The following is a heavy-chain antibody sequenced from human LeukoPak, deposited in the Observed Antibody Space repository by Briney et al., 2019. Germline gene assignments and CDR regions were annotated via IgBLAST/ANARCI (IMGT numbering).Heavy chain of an antibody. J-gene: IGHJ4*02. Sequence: GGSLRLSCAASGFTFSTYSMNWLRLAPGKGLEWVSSISPDSNYIYYVDSVKGRFTISRDNAKNSLYLQMNSLRAEDTAVYYCVRGGYRGFDYEYWGQGALVTVSS. CDR2: ISPDSNYI. D-gene: IGHD5-12*01. V-gene: IGHV3-21*01. CDR1: GFTFSTYS. CDR3: VRGGYRGFDYEY.